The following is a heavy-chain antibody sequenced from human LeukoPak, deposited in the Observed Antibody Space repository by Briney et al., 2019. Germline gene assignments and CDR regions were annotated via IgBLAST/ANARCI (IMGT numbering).Heavy chain of an antibody. J-gene: IGHJ3*02. CDR3: ARVVASVIWFGELNPHAFDI. D-gene: IGHD3-10*01. CDR1: GGSISSGGYY. CDR2: IYYSGST. V-gene: IGHV4-31*03. Sequence: SETLSLTCTVSGGSISSGGYYWSWIRQHPGKGLEWIGYIYYSGSTYYNPSLKSRVTISVDTSKNLFSLKLSSVTAADTAVYYCARVVASVIWFGELNPHAFDIWGQGTMVTVSS.